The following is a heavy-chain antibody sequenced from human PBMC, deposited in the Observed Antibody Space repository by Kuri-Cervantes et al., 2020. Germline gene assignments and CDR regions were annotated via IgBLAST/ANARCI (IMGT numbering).Heavy chain of an antibody. CDR3: ARDRGGLVHWFDP. D-gene: IGHD6-13*01. V-gene: IGHV3-20*04. Sequence: GESLKISCAASGFTFDDYGMSWVRQAPGKGLEWVSGINWDGGSTGYADSVKGRFTISRDNAKNSLYLQMNSLRAEDTAVYYCARDRGGLVHWFDPWGQGTLVTVSS. CDR1: GFTFDDYG. J-gene: IGHJ5*02. CDR2: INWDGGST.